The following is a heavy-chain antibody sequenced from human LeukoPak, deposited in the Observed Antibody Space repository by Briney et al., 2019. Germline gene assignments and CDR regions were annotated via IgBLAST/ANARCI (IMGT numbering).Heavy chain of an antibody. CDR2: IYWNDDK. J-gene: IGHJ6*02. CDR1: GFSLSTSGVG. Sequence: SGPTLVKPTQTLTLTCTFSGFSLSTSGVGVGWIRQPPGKALDWLALIYWNDDKRYSPSLKSRLTITKDTSKNQVVLTMTNMDPVDTATYYCAHNGDLDYYYGMDVWGQGTTVTVSS. CDR3: AHNGDLDYYYGMDV. V-gene: IGHV2-5*01. D-gene: IGHD3-10*01.